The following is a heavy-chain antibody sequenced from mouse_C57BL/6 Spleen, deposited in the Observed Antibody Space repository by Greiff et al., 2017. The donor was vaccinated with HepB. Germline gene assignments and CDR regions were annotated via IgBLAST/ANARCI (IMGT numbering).Heavy chain of an antibody. CDR1: GFSLTSYG. V-gene: IGHV2-5*01. CDR2: IWRGGST. CDR3: AKKGEYYAMDY. J-gene: IGHJ4*01. Sequence: VQGVESGPGLVQPSQSLSITCTVSGFSLTSYGVHWVRQSPGKGLEWLGVIWRGGSTDYNAAFLSRLSITKDNSKSQVFFKMNSLQADDTAIYYCAKKGEYYAMDYWGQGTSVTVSS.